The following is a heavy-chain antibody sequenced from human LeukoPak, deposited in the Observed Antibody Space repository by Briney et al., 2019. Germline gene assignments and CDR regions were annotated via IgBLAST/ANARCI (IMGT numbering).Heavy chain of an antibody. D-gene: IGHD3-10*01. CDR1: GFTFSNYW. V-gene: IGHV3-74*01. J-gene: IGHJ3*02. CDR2: ISSDESIT. CDR3: AKDTVRVVRGVFDI. Sequence: GGSLRLSCAASGFTFSNYWMHWVRQAPGKGLVWVSRISSDESITSYADSVKGRFTISRDNSKNTLYLQMNSLRAEDTAVYYCAKDTVRVVRGVFDIWGQGTMVTVSS.